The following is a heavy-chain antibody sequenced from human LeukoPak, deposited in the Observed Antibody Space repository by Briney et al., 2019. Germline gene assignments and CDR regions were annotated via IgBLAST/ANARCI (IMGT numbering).Heavy chain of an antibody. CDR3: ARDVDWNYDL. CDR2: IKGSDK. Sequence: GASLRLSCVGSGFTFSNYWMNWVRQAPGKGLEWVANIKGSDKGHVDSVKGRFSVSRDDARNSRYLQMDSLRAEDTAVYYCARDVDWNYDLWGQGTVVRVSS. CDR1: GFTFSNYW. V-gene: IGHV3-7*01. D-gene: IGHD1-7*01. J-gene: IGHJ4*02.